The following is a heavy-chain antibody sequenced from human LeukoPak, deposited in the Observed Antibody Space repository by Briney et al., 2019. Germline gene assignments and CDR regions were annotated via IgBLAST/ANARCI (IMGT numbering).Heavy chain of an antibody. Sequence: GGSLRLSCAASGFTFSSYSMNWVRQAPGKGLEWVSSISSSSSYIYYADSVKGRFTISRDNAKNSLYLQMNSLRAEDTAVYYCARDRAPRIAVAGPIDYWGQGTLVTVSS. V-gene: IGHV3-21*01. CDR1: GFTFSSYS. CDR2: ISSSSSYI. D-gene: IGHD6-19*01. CDR3: ARDRAPRIAVAGPIDY. J-gene: IGHJ4*02.